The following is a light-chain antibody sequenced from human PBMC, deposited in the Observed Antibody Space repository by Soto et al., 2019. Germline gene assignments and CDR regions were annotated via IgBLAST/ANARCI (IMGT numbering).Light chain of an antibody. CDR2: GNS. J-gene: IGLJ1*01. CDR1: SSNIGAGYD. Sequence: SVLTQPPSVSGAPGQRVTISCTGSSSNIGAGYDVHWYQQLPGTAPKLLIYGNSNRPSGVPDRFSGSKSGTSASLAITGLQAEDEADYYCQSYDSSLSGSSYVFGTGTRSPS. V-gene: IGLV1-40*01. CDR3: QSYDSSLSGSSYV.